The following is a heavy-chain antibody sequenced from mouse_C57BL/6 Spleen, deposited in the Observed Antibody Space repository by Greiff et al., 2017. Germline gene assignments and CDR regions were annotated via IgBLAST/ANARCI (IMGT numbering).Heavy chain of an antibody. D-gene: IGHD2-1*01. J-gene: IGHJ2*01. CDR2: IYPGSGNT. CDR3: AKGGYGNDFDY. CDR1: GYSFTSYY. Sequence: QVQLQQSGPELVKPGASVKISCKASGYSFTSYYIHWVKQRPGQGLEWIGWIYPGSGNTKYNEKFKGKATLTADTSSSTAYMQLSSLTSEDSAVYYCAKGGYGNDFDYWGQGTTLTVSS. V-gene: IGHV1-66*01.